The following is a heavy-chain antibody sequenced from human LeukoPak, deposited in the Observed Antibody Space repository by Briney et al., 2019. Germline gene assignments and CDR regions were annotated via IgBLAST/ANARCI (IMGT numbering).Heavy chain of an antibody. CDR1: GFTFSTYS. J-gene: IGHJ4*02. D-gene: IGHD6-19*01. CDR2: ISSYSNTI. V-gene: IGHV3-48*02. CDR3: ARVLAGLAPDY. Sequence: GGSLRLSCAASGFTFSTYSLNWVRQAPGKGLEWVSYISSYSNTIYYADSVKGRFTISRDNAKSPLYLQMDSLRDEDTAVYYCARVLAGLAPDYWGQGTLVTVSS.